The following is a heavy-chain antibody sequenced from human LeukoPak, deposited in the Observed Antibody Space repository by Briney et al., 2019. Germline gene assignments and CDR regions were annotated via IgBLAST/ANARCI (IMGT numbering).Heavy chain of an antibody. Sequence: GGSLRLSCAASGFTFSDYYMSWIRQAPGKGLEWVSYISSSGSTIYYADSVKGRFTISRDNAKNSLYLQMNSLRAEDTAVYYCARSGIAARPDNWFDPWGQGTLVTVSS. D-gene: IGHD6-6*01. CDR2: ISSSGSTI. J-gene: IGHJ5*02. CDR1: GFTFSDYY. CDR3: ARSGIAARPDNWFDP. V-gene: IGHV3-11*04.